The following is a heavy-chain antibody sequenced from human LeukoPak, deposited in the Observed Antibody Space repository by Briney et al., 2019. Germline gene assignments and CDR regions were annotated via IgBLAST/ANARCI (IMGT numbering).Heavy chain of an antibody. CDR1: GFTFSSYA. CDR2: ISGSGGST. D-gene: IGHD2-21*02. J-gene: IGHJ4*02. CDR3: AKGPTAYCGGDCYIDN. Sequence: GGSLRLSCAASGFTFSSYAMSWVRQAPGKGLEWVSAISGSGGSTYYADSVKGRFTISRDNSKNTLYLQMNSLRAEDTAVYYCAKGPTAYCGGDCYIDNWGQGTLVTVSS. V-gene: IGHV3-23*01.